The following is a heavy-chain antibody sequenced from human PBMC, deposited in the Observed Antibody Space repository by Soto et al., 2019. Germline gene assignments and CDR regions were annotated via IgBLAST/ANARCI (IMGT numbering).Heavy chain of an antibody. Sequence: QEQLLESVGGVVQPGTSLRLSCAASGFTFSSYAIHWVSQAPGKGLEWVAVISYDGSNEYHPDSVKGRFTISRDTSKNTLYLQMNSLGLEDTAVYFCARGGGMWLVGGAFDIWGQGTMVTVSS. J-gene: IGHJ3*02. V-gene: IGHV3-30-3*01. D-gene: IGHD6-19*01. CDR1: GFTFSSYA. CDR3: ARGGGMWLVGGAFDI. CDR2: ISYDGSNE.